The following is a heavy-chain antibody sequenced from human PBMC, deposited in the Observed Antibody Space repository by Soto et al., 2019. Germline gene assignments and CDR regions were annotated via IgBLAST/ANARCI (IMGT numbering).Heavy chain of an antibody. J-gene: IGHJ4*02. Sequence: GGSLRLSCAASGFTFSSYAMHWVRQAPGKGLEWVAVISYDGSNKYYADSVKGRFTISRDNSKNTLYLQMNSLRAEDTAVYYCARDPGGNGYSSYYFDYWGQGTLVTVSS. D-gene: IGHD3-22*01. V-gene: IGHV3-30-3*01. CDR3: ARDPGGNGYSSYYFDY. CDR1: GFTFSSYA. CDR2: ISYDGSNK.